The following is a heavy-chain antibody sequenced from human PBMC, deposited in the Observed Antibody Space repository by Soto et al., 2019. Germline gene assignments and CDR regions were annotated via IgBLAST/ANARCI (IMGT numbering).Heavy chain of an antibody. J-gene: IGHJ6*02. D-gene: IGHD2-15*01. V-gene: IGHV1-69*13. CDR3: ARNSVQALGKTSIVVVVAATGRDYYYGMDV. CDR2: IIPIFGTA. Sequence: EASVKVSCKASGGTFSSYAISWVRQAPGQGLEWMGGIIPIFGTANYAQKFQGRVTITADESTSTAYMELSSLRSEDTAVYYCARNSVQALGKTSIVVVVAATGRDYYYGMDVWGQGTTVTVSS. CDR1: GGTFSSYA.